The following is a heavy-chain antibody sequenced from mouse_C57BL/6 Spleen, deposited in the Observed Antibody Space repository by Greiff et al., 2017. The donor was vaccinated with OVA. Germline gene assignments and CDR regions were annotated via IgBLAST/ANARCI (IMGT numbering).Heavy chain of an antibody. V-gene: IGHV1-64*01. CDR2: IHPNSGST. CDR3: ARPELGGFAY. D-gene: IGHD4-1*01. Sequence: QVQLKQPGAELVKPGASVKLSCKASGYTFTSYWMHWVKQRPGQGLEWIGMIHPNSGSTNYNEKFKSKATLTVDKSSSTAYMQLSSLTSEDSAVYYCARPELGGFAYWGQGTLVTVSA. CDR1: GYTFTSYW. J-gene: IGHJ3*01.